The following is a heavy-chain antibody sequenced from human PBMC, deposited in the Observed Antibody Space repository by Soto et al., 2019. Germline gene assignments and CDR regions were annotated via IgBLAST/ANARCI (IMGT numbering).Heavy chain of an antibody. D-gene: IGHD6-19*01. J-gene: IGHJ5*02. CDR3: ARTYSSGSWFDP. Sequence: SSPTLVNPTQTLTLTCTFSGFSLSTSGMCVSWIRQPPGKALEWLARIDWDDDKYYSTSLKTRLTISKDTSKNQVVLTMTNMDPVDTATYYCARTYSSGSWFDPWGQGTLVTVSS. CDR1: GFSLSTSGMC. V-gene: IGHV2-70*11. CDR2: IDWDDDK.